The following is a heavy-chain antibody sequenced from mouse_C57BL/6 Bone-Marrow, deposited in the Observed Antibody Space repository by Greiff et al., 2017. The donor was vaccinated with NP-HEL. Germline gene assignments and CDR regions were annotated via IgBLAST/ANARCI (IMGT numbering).Heavy chain of an antibody. CDR3: AKEGGITTVVDYFDY. D-gene: IGHD1-1*01. J-gene: IGHJ2*01. CDR2: IYPGSGST. V-gene: IGHV1-55*01. Sequence: VQLQQPGAELVKPGASVKMSCKASGYTFTSYWITWVKQRPGQGLEWIGDIYPGSGSTNYNEKFKSKATLTVDTSSSTAYMQLSSLTSEDSAVYYWAKEGGITTVVDYFDYWGQGTTLTVSS. CDR1: GYTFTSYW.